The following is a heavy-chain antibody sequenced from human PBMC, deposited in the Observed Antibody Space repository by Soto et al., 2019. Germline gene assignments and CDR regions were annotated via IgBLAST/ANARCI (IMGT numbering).Heavy chain of an antibody. CDR1: GFTFSSYG. Sequence: GGSLRLSCAASGFTFSSYGMHWVRQAPGKGLEWVAVISYDGSNKYYADSVKGRFTISRDNSKNTLYLQMNSLRAEDTAVYYCAKDRVGATTHYYYGMDVWGQGTTVTV. D-gene: IGHD1-26*01. J-gene: IGHJ6*02. CDR2: ISYDGSNK. V-gene: IGHV3-30*18. CDR3: AKDRVGATTHYYYGMDV.